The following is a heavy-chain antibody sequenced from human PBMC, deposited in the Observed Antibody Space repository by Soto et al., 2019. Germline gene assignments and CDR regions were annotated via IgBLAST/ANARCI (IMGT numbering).Heavy chain of an antibody. CDR3: ARDFRPPGRYLWDVRDY. Sequence: PGGSLRLSCAASGFPFTSHGIHWVRQAPGKGLEWVAAISHDGSNKFYADSVKGRFTISRDNSQRTVYLEMNSLRSEDTAVYYCARDFRPPGRYLWDVRDYWGQGTLVTVSS. CDR1: GFPFTSHG. CDR2: ISHDGSNK. D-gene: IGHD3-9*01. V-gene: IGHV3-30*03. J-gene: IGHJ4*02.